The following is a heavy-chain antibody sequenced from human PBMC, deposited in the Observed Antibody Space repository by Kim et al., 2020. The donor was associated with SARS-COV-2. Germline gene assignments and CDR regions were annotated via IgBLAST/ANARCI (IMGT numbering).Heavy chain of an antibody. J-gene: IGHJ4*02. V-gene: IGHV3-30*10. CDR3: ARDGEGSGTYLDH. D-gene: IGHD3-10*01. Sequence: SVKGRFTISRHTYSNTLSLQMDSLRTEDTAVYYCARDGEGSGTYLDHWGQGTLVTVSS.